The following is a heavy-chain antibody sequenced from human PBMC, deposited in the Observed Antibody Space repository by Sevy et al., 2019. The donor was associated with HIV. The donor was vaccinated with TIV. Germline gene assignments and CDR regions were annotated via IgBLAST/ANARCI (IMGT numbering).Heavy chain of an antibody. J-gene: IGHJ3*02. CDR3: ARLSLYYYESSGYYTTGHAFDI. CDR2: IYSGDST. V-gene: IGHV3-53*01. CDR1: GFSVSNSY. Sequence: GGSLRLSCAASGFSVSNSYMSWVRQAPGKGLQWVSVIYSGDSTYYRDSVKGRFTISRGNSKNTMYLQMKCLRAEDTAEYNCARLSLYYYESSGYYTTGHAFDIWGQGTMVTVSS. D-gene: IGHD3-22*01.